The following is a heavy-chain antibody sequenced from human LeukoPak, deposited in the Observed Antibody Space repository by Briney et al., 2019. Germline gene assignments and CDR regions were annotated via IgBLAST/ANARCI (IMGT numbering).Heavy chain of an antibody. CDR2: IFYSGSP. J-gene: IGHJ2*01. CDR1: GGSISGSTYY. V-gene: IGHV4-39*01. CDR3: ARHRRASDWFIDL. Sequence: SETLSLTCSVSGGSISGSTYYWGWIHQPPGKGLEWIGNIFYSGSPYHTPSLKSRLTVSVDTSKNQFSLKLSSVTAADTAVYYCARHRRASDWFIDLWGRGTLVTVSS. D-gene: IGHD6-19*01.